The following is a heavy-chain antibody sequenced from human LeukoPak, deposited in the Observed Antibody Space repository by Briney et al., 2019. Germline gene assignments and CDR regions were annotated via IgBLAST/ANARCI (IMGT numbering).Heavy chain of an antibody. D-gene: IGHD5-12*01. Sequence: PGGSLRLSCADSGFLFSNSWMAWVRHAPGRGLEWLANINQDGSAKTCVDSVKGRFTISRDNAKNSLYLQMNSLRAEDTAMYYCARDSGYNAFDYWGQGTLVTVSS. V-gene: IGHV3-7*05. CDR3: ARDSGYNAFDY. J-gene: IGHJ4*02. CDR2: INQDGSAK. CDR1: GFLFSNSW.